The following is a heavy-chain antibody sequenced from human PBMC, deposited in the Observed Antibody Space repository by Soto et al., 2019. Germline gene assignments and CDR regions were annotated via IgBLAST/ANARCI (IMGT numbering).Heavy chain of an antibody. CDR2: IYYSGST. D-gene: IGHD3-10*01. J-gene: IGHJ4*02. Sequence: ETLSLTCTVSGGSISSSSYYWGWIRQPPGKGLEWIGSIYYSGSTYYNPSLKSRVTISVDTSKNKFSLKLSSVTAADTAVYYCARPGLLWFGEIVGDEYWGQGTLVTVSS. CDR1: GGSISSSSYY. V-gene: IGHV4-39*01. CDR3: ARPGLLWFGEIVGDEY.